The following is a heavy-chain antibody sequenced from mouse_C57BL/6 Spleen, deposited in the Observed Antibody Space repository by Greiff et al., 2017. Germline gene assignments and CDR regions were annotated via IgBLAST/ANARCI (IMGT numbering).Heavy chain of an antibody. J-gene: IGHJ4*01. CDR1: GYTFTSYW. CDR3: AIRFITTVVATPYAMDY. CDR2: IHPSDSDT. D-gene: IGHD1-1*01. V-gene: IGHV1-74*01. Sequence: VQLQQPGAELVKPGASVKVSCKASGYTFTSYWMHWVKQRPGQGLEWIGRIHPSDSDTNYNQKFKGKATLTVDKSSSTAYMQLSSLTSEDSAVYYWAIRFITTVVATPYAMDYWGQGTSVTVSS.